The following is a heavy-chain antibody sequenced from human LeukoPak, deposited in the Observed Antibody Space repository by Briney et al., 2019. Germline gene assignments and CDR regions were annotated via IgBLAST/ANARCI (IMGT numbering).Heavy chain of an antibody. CDR2: ITGSDDNT. CDR1: GFTFSSYD. CDR3: AKTLIYISGWFDS. J-gene: IGHJ5*01. D-gene: IGHD6-19*01. V-gene: IGHV3-23*01. Sequence: GGSLRLSCAASGFTFSSYDMSWVRQAPGKGLEWVSVITGSDDNTYYADSVKGRFTISRDNSNNTLYLQMNSLRAEDTAVYYCAKTLIYISGWFDSWGQGTLVTVSS.